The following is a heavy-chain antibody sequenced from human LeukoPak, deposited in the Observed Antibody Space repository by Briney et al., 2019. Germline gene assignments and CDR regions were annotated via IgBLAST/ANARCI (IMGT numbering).Heavy chain of an antibody. CDR2: ISDSGANT. J-gene: IGHJ4*02. V-gene: IGHV3-23*01. Sequence: GGSLRLSCSASGFSFSRYAMHWVRQAPGKGLEWVSTISDSGANTYHAGSVKGRFTVSRDNSKNTLYLQMNSLRAEDTAEYYCAKVGAAGHYFDYWGQGTLVTVSS. D-gene: IGHD6-25*01. CDR1: GFSFSRYA. CDR3: AKVGAAGHYFDY.